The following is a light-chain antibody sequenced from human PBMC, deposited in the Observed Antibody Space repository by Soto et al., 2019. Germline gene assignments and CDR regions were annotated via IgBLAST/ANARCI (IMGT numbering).Light chain of an antibody. J-gene: IGKJ4*01. CDR1: QDISSW. CDR2: AAS. V-gene: IGKV1-12*01. Sequence: DIQMTQSPSSVSASVGDRVTITCRASQDISSWVAWYQQKPGKAPKLLISAASSLQSGVPRRFSGSGSGTDITLIISSLQPEDFATYFCQQGDSFPFTFGGGTKVDIK. CDR3: QQGDSFPFT.